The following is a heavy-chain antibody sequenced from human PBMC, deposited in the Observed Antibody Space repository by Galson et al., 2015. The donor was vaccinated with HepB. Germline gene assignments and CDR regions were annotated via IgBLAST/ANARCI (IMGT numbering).Heavy chain of an antibody. Sequence: SLRLSCAASGFTFSSYAMHWVRQAPGKGLEWVAVISYDGSNKYYADSVKGRFTISRDNSKNTLYLQMNSLRAEDTAVYYCARDTRYCSSTSCNRPSYYYGMDVWGQGTTVTVSS. CDR1: GFTFSSYA. J-gene: IGHJ6*02. CDR3: ARDTRYCSSTSCNRPSYYYGMDV. V-gene: IGHV3-30*04. CDR2: ISYDGSNK. D-gene: IGHD2-2*02.